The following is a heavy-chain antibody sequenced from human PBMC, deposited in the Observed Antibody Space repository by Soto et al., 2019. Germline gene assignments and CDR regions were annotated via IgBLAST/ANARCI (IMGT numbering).Heavy chain of an antibody. Sequence: GGSLRLSCAASGFTFSSYAMHWVRQAPGKGLEWVAVISYDGSNKYYADSVKGRFTISRDNSKNTLYLQMNSLRAEDTAVYYCARDSQKYSGYGGYGMDVWGQGTTVTVSS. V-gene: IGHV3-30*04. CDR3: ARDSQKYSGYGGYGMDV. CDR2: ISYDGSNK. CDR1: GFTFSSYA. D-gene: IGHD5-12*01. J-gene: IGHJ6*02.